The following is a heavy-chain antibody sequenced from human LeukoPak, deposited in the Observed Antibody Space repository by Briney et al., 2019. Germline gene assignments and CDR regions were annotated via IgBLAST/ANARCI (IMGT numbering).Heavy chain of an antibody. J-gene: IGHJ5*02. CDR1: GGSFSGYY. CDR2: INYSGST. V-gene: IGHV4-34*01. CDR3: AGYYDSSGYYYDDWFDP. Sequence: SETLSLTCAVYGGSFSGYYWSWIRQPPGKGLEWIGEINYSGSTNYNPALKSRVTISVGTSKNQLSLKPSSVTAADTAVYYCAGYYDSSGYYYDDWFDPWGQGTLVTVSS. D-gene: IGHD3-22*01.